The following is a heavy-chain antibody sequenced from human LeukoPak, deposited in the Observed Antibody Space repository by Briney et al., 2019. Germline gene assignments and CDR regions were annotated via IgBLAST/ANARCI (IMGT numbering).Heavy chain of an antibody. Sequence: GSLRLSCAASGFTVSSNYMSWVRQAPGKGLEWVSVIYSGGSTYYADSVKGRFTISRDNSKNTLYLQMNSLRAEDTAVYYCARERYSGSYYDYWGQGTLVTVSS. J-gene: IGHJ4*02. CDR2: IYSGGST. CDR1: GFTVSSNY. CDR3: ARERYSGSYYDY. V-gene: IGHV3-66*01. D-gene: IGHD1-26*01.